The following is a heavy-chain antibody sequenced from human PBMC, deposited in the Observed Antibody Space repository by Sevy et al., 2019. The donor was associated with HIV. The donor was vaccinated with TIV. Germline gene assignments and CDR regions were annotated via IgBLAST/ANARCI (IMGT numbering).Heavy chain of an antibody. CDR3: ARCPGHYSIDY. CDR2: IGTAAGVT. V-gene: IGHV3-48*02. Sequence: GESLKISCAASGFTFNTYSLIWVRQTPGKGLEWLSFIGTAAGVTYYADSVKGRFTISRDNAKNSLYLQMNSLRDEDTAGYYWARCPGHYSIDYWGQGTLVTVSS. CDR1: GFTFNTYS. J-gene: IGHJ4*02. D-gene: IGHD2-21*01.